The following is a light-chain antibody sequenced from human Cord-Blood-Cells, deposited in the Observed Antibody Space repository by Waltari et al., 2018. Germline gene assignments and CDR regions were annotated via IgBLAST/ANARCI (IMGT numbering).Light chain of an antibody. CDR3: LQHNSYPRT. J-gene: IGKJ1*01. CDR1: QGIRND. Sequence: IQMTPSPTPLSASVGDSVTIPCRASQGIRNDLSCSQQKPGKAPKRLIYAASSLQSGFPSRFSGRGSGTEFTLTISSLQPEDFATYYGLQHNSYPRTFGQGTKVEIK. V-gene: IGKV1-17*01. CDR2: AAS.